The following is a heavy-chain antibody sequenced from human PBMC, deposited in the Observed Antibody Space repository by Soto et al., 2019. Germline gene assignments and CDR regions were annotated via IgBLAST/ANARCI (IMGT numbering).Heavy chain of an antibody. Sequence: PGGSLRLSCAASGFTFSSYWMSWVRQAPGKGLERVTNIKQDGSEKYYVDSVKGRFTISRDNAKNSLYLQMNSLRAEDTAVYYCARSWFGSLYAFDIWGQGTMVTVSS. CDR1: GFTFSSYW. CDR3: ARSWFGSLYAFDI. D-gene: IGHD3-10*01. CDR2: IKQDGSEK. V-gene: IGHV3-7*01. J-gene: IGHJ3*02.